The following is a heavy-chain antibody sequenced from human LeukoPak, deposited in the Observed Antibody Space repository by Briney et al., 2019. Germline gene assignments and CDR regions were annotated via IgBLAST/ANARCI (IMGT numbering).Heavy chain of an antibody. V-gene: IGHV4-34*01. J-gene: IGHJ6*04. CDR3: ARGRSSYQLLSYYYYGMDV. CDR2: INHSGST. Sequence: SETLSLTCAVYGGSFSGYYWSWIRQPPGKGREWIGEINHSGSTNYNPSLKSRVTISVDTSKNQFSLKLSSVTAADTAVYYCARGRSSYQLLSYYYYGMDVWGKGTTVTVSS. CDR1: GGSFSGYY. D-gene: IGHD2-2*01.